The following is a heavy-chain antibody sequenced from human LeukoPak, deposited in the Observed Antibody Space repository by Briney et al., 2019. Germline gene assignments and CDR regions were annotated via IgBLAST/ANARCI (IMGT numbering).Heavy chain of an antibody. V-gene: IGHV3-23*01. J-gene: IGHJ4*02. CDR2: ITSTGSST. CDR1: GFSFSAYA. CDR3: AKAGHTVTTELDY. D-gene: IGHD4-17*01. Sequence: PGGSLRLSCAASGFSFSAYAMSWGRQAPGKGLEWVSIITSTGSSTFYADSVKGRFTISRDNSKNTLFLQMNGLRAQDTALYYCAKAGHTVTTELDYWGQGTLVTVSS.